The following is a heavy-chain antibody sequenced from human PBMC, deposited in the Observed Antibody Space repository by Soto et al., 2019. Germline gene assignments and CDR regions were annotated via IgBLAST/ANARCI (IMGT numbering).Heavy chain of an antibody. Sequence: SVKVSCKASGGTFSSYAISWVRQAPGQGLEWMGGIIPIFGTANYAQKFQGRVTITADESTSTAYMELSSLRSEDTAVYYCARRPGDYGDPFDYWGQGNLVTASS. CDR3: ARRPGDYGDPFDY. D-gene: IGHD4-17*01. V-gene: IGHV1-69*13. CDR2: IIPIFGTA. CDR1: GGTFSSYA. J-gene: IGHJ4*02.